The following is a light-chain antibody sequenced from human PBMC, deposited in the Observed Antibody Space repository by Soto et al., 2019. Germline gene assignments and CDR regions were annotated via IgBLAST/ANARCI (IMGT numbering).Light chain of an antibody. V-gene: IGKV3-15*01. CDR2: AAS. Sequence: VLTQSPATLSSFPGDRVTLSCRASQSVSSNLAWYQQKPGQAPRLLIYAASTRATGFPARFSGSGSGTEFTLTISSLQSEDFAVYCCQQDYNWPTFGQGTRLEIK. CDR1: QSVSSN. J-gene: IGKJ5*01. CDR3: QQDYNWPT.